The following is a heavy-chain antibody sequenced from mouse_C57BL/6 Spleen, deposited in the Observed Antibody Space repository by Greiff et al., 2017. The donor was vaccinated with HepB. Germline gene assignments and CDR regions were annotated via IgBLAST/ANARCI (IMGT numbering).Heavy chain of an antibody. J-gene: IGHJ4*01. V-gene: IGHV3-6*01. CDR3: ASLYDGYYEGGMDY. CDR1: GYSITSGYY. Sequence: EVQLQESGPGLVKPSQSLSLTCSVTGYSITSGYYWNWIRQFPGNKLEWMGYISYDGSNNYNPSLKNRISITRDTSKNQFFLKLNSVTTEDTATYYCASLYDGYYEGGMDYWGQGTSVTVSS. CDR2: ISYDGSN. D-gene: IGHD2-3*01.